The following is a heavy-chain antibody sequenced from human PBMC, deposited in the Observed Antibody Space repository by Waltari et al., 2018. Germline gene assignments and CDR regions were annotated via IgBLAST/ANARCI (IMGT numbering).Heavy chain of an antibody. CDR2: NYYSGST. D-gene: IGHD3-22*01. J-gene: IGHJ4*02. V-gene: IGHV4-59*01. CDR1: GGSISSYY. Sequence: QVQLQESGPGLVKPSETLSLTCTVSGGSISSYYWSWIRQPPGKGLEWIGSNYYSGSTNYNPSLKSRVTISVDTSKNQFSLKLSSVTAADTAVYYCARAPYYYDSSGYLYYFDYWGQGTLVTVSS. CDR3: ARAPYYYDSSGYLYYFDY.